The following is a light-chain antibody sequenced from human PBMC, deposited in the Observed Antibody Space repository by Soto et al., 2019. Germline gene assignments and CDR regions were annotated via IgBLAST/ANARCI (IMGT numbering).Light chain of an antibody. Sequence: DMEMTQSPSSLSASVGDRVTITCRASQSISNYLNWYQHKPGKVPKLLIYAASSLQSGVPTRFSGSGSGTYVTLSINSLQPEDFATYYWQQSYGTPLTFGGGTKIEIK. CDR1: QSISNY. CDR3: QQSYGTPLT. J-gene: IGKJ4*01. V-gene: IGKV1-39*01. CDR2: AAS.